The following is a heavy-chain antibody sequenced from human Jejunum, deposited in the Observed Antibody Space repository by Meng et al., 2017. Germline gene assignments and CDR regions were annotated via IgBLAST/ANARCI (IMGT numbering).Heavy chain of an antibody. CDR2: VFHSGTP. D-gene: IGHD2-21*01. V-gene: IGHV4-4*02. Sequence: GPAPAPGPGPGNPSGTLSLTCAVSGGSITSTKWWSWVRQTPGKGLEWIGEVFHSGTPNYNPSLMSRLTMSVDKSKNQFSLNLTSVTAADTAVYYCASRPVGIRTYYFDCWGQGTLVTVSS. CDR1: GGSITSTKW. J-gene: IGHJ4*02. CDR3: ASRPVGIRTYYFDC.